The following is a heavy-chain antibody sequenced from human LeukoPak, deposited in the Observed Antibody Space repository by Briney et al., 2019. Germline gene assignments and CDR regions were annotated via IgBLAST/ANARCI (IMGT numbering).Heavy chain of an antibody. Sequence: ASVKVSCKAPGYTFTGYYIHWVRQAPGQGLEWMGWINPSSGGTNYAQRFQGRVTMTRDTSISTAYMELSRLTSDDTAVFYCARVTGTTGAWGQGTLVTVSS. D-gene: IGHD1-1*01. CDR3: ARVTGTTGA. J-gene: IGHJ5*02. CDR2: INPSSGGT. V-gene: IGHV1-2*02. CDR1: GYTFTGYY.